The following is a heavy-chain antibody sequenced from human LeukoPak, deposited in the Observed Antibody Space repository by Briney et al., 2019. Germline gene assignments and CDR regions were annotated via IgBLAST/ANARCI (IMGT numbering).Heavy chain of an antibody. CDR3: ATVDRTMVTSFDY. J-gene: IGHJ4*02. CDR2: FDPEDGET. D-gene: IGHD5-18*01. Sequence: ASVKVSCKVSGYTLTELSMHWVRQAPGKGLEWMGGFDPEDGETIYAQKFQGRVTMTEDTSTDAAYMELSSLRSEDTAVYYCATVDRTMVTSFDYWGQGTLVTVSS. V-gene: IGHV1-24*01. CDR1: GYTLTELS.